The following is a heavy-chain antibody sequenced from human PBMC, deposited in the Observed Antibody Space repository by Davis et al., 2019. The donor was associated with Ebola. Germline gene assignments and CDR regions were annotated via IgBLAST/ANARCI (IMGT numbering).Heavy chain of an antibody. CDR2: ISGSGATT. CDR1: GFTFSSYA. J-gene: IGHJ3*02. CDR3: ARDRFWVPAAIPWDAFDI. Sequence: PGGSLRLSCAASGFTFSSYAMSWVRQAPGKGLEWVSAISGSGATTDYADSVKGRFTISRDNSKNTLYLQMNSLRAEDTAVYYCARDRFWVPAAIPWDAFDIWGQGTMVTVSS. D-gene: IGHD2-2*02. V-gene: IGHV3-23*01.